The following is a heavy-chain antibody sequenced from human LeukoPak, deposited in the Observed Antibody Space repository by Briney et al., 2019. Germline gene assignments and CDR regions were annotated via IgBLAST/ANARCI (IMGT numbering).Heavy chain of an antibody. Sequence: GGSLRLSCAASGFTFSSYAMSWVRQAPGKGLEWISYISESSSHTYNADSVKGRFTISRDNAKNSLYLQMNSLRVEDTGIYYCARDRAVKARIGGMDVWGQGTTVIVSS. D-gene: IGHD4-4*01. CDR2: ISESSSHT. J-gene: IGHJ6*02. CDR1: GFTFSSYA. CDR3: ARDRAVKARIGGMDV. V-gene: IGHV3-21*06.